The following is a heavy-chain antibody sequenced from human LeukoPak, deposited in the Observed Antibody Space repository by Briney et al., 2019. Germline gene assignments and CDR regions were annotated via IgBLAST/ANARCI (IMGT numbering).Heavy chain of an antibody. D-gene: IGHD2-15*01. CDR1: GFTFSSYG. CDR2: ISYDGSNK. Sequence: PGGSLRLSCAASGFTFSSYGMHWVRQAPGKGLEWVAVISYDGSNKYYADSVKGRFTISRDNSKNTLYLQMNSLRAEDTAVYYCAKDLGYCSGGSCCSNYYYGMDVWGQGTTVTVSS. V-gene: IGHV3-30*18. J-gene: IGHJ6*02. CDR3: AKDLGYCSGGSCCSNYYYGMDV.